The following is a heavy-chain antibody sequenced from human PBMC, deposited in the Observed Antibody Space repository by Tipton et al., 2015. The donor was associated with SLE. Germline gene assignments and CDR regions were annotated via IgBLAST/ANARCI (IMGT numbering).Heavy chain of an antibody. D-gene: IGHD6-13*01. CDR3: ARLYSSGWFFDY. Sequence: TLSLTCNVSGGSISSSSYYWGWIRQPPGKGLEWIGSLYYGGSTYYNPSLKSRVTISVDTSKNQFSLKLSSLTAADTAVYYCARLYSSGWFFDYWGQGTLVTVSS. CDR2: LYYGGST. V-gene: IGHV4-39*01. CDR1: GGSISSSSYY. J-gene: IGHJ4*02.